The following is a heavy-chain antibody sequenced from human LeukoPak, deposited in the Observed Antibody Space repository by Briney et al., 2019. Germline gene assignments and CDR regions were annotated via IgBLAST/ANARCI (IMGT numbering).Heavy chain of an antibody. V-gene: IGHV3-7*03. Sequence: GGSPRLSCAASGFTFSSYWMNWARQAPGKGLEWVASINHNGNVNYYVDSVKGRFAISRDNAKNSLYLQMSNLRAEDTAVYFCARGGGLDVWGQGATVTVSS. CDR1: GFTFSSYW. J-gene: IGHJ6*02. D-gene: IGHD3-16*01. CDR3: ARGGGLDV. CDR2: INHNGNVN.